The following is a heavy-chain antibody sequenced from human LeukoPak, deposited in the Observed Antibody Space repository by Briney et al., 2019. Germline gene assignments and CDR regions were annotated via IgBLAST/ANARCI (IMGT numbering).Heavy chain of an antibody. Sequence: ASVKVSCKASGYTFTGYYMHWVRQAPGQGLEWMGWINPNSGGTNYAQKFQGRVTMTRDTSISTAYMELSRLRSDDTAVYYCARAVAAQSYYGMDVWGQGTTVTVSS. CDR1: GYTFTGYY. D-gene: IGHD2-15*01. CDR2: INPNSGGT. V-gene: IGHV1-2*02. CDR3: ARAVAAQSYYGMDV. J-gene: IGHJ6*02.